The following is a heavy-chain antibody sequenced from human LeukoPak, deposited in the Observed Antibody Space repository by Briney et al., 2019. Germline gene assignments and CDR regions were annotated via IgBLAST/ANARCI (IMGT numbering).Heavy chain of an antibody. CDR3: ARDLGSGGNSDY. J-gene: IGHJ4*02. V-gene: IGHV4-38-2*02. CDR2: VHSGVA. CDR1: GYSISSVYH. D-gene: IGHD4-23*01. Sequence: PSETPSLTCAVSGYSISSVYHWGWIRQPPGKGLEWIASVHSGVAPYTTYLKSRATTSLDPSKNQFSLELRSVTAADTAVYYCARDLGSGGNSDYWGQGNLVTPSS.